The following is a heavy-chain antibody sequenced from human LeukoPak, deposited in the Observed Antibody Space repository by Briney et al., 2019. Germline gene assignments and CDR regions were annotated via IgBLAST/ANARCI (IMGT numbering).Heavy chain of an antibody. CDR3: AKDISFDSSGNDY. V-gene: IGHV3-9*01. CDR1: GFTFGDYA. Sequence: GRSLRLSCAASGFTFGDYAMHWVRQSPAKRLEWVSGISWNSGSIGYADSVKGRFTISRDNPKNSLYLQMNSLRAEDTALYYCAKDISFDSSGNDYWGQGTLVTVSS. CDR2: ISWNSGSI. J-gene: IGHJ4*02. D-gene: IGHD3-22*01.